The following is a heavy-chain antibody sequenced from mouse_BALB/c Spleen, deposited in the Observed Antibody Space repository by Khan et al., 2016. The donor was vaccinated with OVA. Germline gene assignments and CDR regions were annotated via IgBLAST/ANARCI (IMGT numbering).Heavy chain of an antibody. Sequence: QVQLKQSGPGLVAPSQSLSITCTVSGFSLSRYNVHWVRQPPGKGLEWLGMIWGGGGTDYTSALKSRLSISKDDSKRQVFLKMNSLQTDDTAMYYCTSAYYRYDGYYAMDYWVQGTSVTVSS. V-gene: IGHV2-6-4*01. CDR1: GFSLSRYN. CDR3: TSAYYRYDGYYAMDY. D-gene: IGHD2-14*01. CDR2: IWGGGGT. J-gene: IGHJ4*01.